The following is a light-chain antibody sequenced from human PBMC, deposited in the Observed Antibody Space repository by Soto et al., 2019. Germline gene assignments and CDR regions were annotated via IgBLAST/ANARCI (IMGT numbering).Light chain of an antibody. Sequence: DIQMTQSPSTLSASVGDRVTITCRASQSISSWLAWYQQKPGKAPKLLIYKASSLESGVPSRFSGSGSGTEFTLTINSLQPADFATHYCQQYNSYSFGGGTKVDIK. CDR3: QQYNSYS. J-gene: IGKJ4*01. CDR2: KAS. V-gene: IGKV1-5*03. CDR1: QSISSW.